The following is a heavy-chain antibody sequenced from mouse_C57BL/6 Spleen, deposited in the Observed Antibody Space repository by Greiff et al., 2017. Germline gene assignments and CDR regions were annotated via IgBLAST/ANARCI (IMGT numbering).Heavy chain of an antibody. CDR3: ARRDYSNCFDY. CDR2: ISYDGSN. V-gene: IGHV3-6*01. Sequence: ESGPGLVKPSQSLSLTCSVTGYSITSGYYWNWIRQFPGNKLEWMGYISYDGSNNYNPSLKNRISITRDTSKNQFFLKLNSVTTEDTATYYCARRDYSNCFDYWGQGTTLTVSS. CDR1: GYSITSGYY. J-gene: IGHJ2*01. D-gene: IGHD2-5*01.